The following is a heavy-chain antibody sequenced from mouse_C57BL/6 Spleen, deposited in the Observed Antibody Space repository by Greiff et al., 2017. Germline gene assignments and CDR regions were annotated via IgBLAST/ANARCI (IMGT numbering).Heavy chain of an antibody. V-gene: IGHV1-58*01. J-gene: IGHJ1*03. CDR2: IYIGNGDT. CDR1: GYTFTSYG. D-gene: IGHD1-1*01. CDR3: ARLNYGSSSWYFDV. Sequence: VQLKESGAELVRPGSSVKMSCKTSGYTFTSYGINWVKLRPGQGLEWIGYIYIGNGDTEYNEKFKCKATLTSDTSSSTAYMQLSSLTSEDSAIYFCARLNYGSSSWYFDVWGTGTTVTVSS.